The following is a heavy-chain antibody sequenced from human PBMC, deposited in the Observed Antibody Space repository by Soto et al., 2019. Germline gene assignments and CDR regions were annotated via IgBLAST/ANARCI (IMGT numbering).Heavy chain of an antibody. CDR3: VKQAHGLDGVAFDY. J-gene: IGHJ4*01. D-gene: IGHD2-15*01. CDR1: GFTFSEST. CDR2: VSTSGRST. Sequence: GGSLRLSCSASGFTFSESTIYWVRPVPGKGLEAISAVSTSGRSTYYADSVKDRFRISRDNSKNTIYLQMGSLRPEDTARYYCVKQAHGLDGVAFDYWGRGTQVTVSS. V-gene: IGHV3-64D*06.